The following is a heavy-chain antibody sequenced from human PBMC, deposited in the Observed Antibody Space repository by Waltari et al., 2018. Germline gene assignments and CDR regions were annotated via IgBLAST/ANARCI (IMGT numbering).Heavy chain of an antibody. Sequence: QVQLVQSGAEVKKPGSSVTVSCKASGGTFSSYAIRWVRQAPGQGLEWMGWISAYNGNTNYAQKLQGRVTMTTDTSTSTAYMELRSLRSDDTAVYYCARSDGRLVAADPWGQGTLVTVSS. D-gene: IGHD2-15*01. CDR3: ARSDGRLVAADP. V-gene: IGHV1-18*01. CDR1: GGTFSSYA. J-gene: IGHJ5*02. CDR2: ISAYNGNT.